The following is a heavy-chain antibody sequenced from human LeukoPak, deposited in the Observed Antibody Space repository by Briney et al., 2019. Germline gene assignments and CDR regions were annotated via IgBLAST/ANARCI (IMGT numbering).Heavy chain of an antibody. CDR2: IIPIFGTA. Sequence: SVKVSCKASGGTFTSYAISWVRQAPGQGLEWMGGIIPIFGTANYTQKFQGRVTITADKSTSTAYMELSSLRSEDTAVYYCARGRYFDFYAAFDYWGQGTLVTVSS. J-gene: IGHJ4*02. CDR1: GGTFTSYA. V-gene: IGHV1-69*06. D-gene: IGHD3-9*01. CDR3: ARGRYFDFYAAFDY.